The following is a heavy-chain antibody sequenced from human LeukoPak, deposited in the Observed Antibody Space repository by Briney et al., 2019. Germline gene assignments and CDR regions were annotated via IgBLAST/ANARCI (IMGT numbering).Heavy chain of an antibody. J-gene: IGHJ4*02. CDR3: ARVASSWIFDY. Sequence: GGSLRLSCAASGFTFSSYSINWVRQAPGKGLEWVAYISSGSRTIHYADSVKGRFTISRDNDKKSLYLEMNSLRAEDAAVYYCARVASSWIFDYWGQGTLVTVSS. CDR2: ISSGSRTI. V-gene: IGHV3-48*01. D-gene: IGHD6-13*01. CDR1: GFTFSSYS.